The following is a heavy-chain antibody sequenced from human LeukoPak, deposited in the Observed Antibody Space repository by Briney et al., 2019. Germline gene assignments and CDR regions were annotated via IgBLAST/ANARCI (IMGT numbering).Heavy chain of an antibody. V-gene: IGHV3-7*01. CDR2: IKQDGSEK. Sequence: GGSLRLSCAASGFTFSSYWMSWVRQAPGKGLEWVANIKQDGSEKYYVDSVKGRFTISRDNAKNSVHLQINRLRAEDTAVYYCARRGTIAVPVFWFDPWGQGTLIIVSS. J-gene: IGHJ5*02. CDR3: ARRGTIAVPVFWFDP. D-gene: IGHD6-19*01. CDR1: GFTFSSYW.